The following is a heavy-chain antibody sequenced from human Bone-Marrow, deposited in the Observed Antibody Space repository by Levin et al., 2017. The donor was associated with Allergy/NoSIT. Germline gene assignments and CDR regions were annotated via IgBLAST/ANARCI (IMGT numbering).Heavy chain of an antibody. J-gene: IGHJ3*02. D-gene: IGHD3-22*01. CDR3: AKDKNYYDSSGYSDAFDI. CDR1: GFTFSSYA. V-gene: IGHV3-23*01. CDR2: ISGSGGST. Sequence: GESLKISCAASGFTFSSYAMSWVRQAPGKGLEWVSAISGSGGSTYYADSVKGRFTISRDNSKNTLYLQMNSLRAEDTAVYYCAKDKNYYDSSGYSDAFDIWGQGTMVTVSS.